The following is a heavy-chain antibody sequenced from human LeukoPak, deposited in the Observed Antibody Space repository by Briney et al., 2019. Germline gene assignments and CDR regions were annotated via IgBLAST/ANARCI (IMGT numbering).Heavy chain of an antibody. J-gene: IGHJ4*02. CDR2: ISGDGVGT. Sequence: GGSLRLSCAASGFTFDDYAMHWVRHAPGKGLEWVSLISGDGVGTYYADSVKGRFTISRDNSKNSLYLQMNSLRTGDTALYYCAKDISGSYPFYFDYWGQGTLVTVSS. D-gene: IGHD1-26*01. CDR1: GFTFDDYA. V-gene: IGHV3-43*02. CDR3: AKDISGSYPFYFDY.